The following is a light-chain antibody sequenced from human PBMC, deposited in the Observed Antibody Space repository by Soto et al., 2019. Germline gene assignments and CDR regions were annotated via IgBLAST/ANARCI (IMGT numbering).Light chain of an antibody. CDR2: KAS. V-gene: IGKV1-5*03. CDR3: QQYNSYPYI. CDR1: QSISSW. Sequence: GDRVPITCRASQSISSWLAWYQQKPGKAPNLLIYKASTLESGVPSRFSGSGSETEFTLTINSLQPDDVATYYCQQYNSYPYIFGQGTKLEI. J-gene: IGKJ2*01.